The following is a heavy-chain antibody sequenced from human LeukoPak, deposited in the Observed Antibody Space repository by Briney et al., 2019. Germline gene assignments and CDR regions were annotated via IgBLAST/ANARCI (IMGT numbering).Heavy chain of an antibody. CDR3: AKDRSSGWYYDS. J-gene: IGHJ4*02. Sequence: GGSLRLSCAVSGFTFSSYAMSWVRQAPGKGLEWVSAISGSGGSTYYADSVKGRFTISRDNSRNTLYLQMNSLRAEDTAVYYCAKDRSSGWYYDSWGQGSLVTVSS. D-gene: IGHD6-19*01. V-gene: IGHV3-23*01. CDR1: GFTFSSYA. CDR2: ISGSGGST.